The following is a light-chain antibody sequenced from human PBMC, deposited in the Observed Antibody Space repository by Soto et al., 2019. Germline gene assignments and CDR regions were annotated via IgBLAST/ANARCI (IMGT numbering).Light chain of an antibody. CDR3: QQYGSSVWT. Sequence: EIVLTQSPGTLSLSPGERATLSCRASPSVSKSYLAWYQQKPGQAPRPLIYGASSRATGIPDRFSGSGSGADFTLTISRLEPEDFAVYYCQQYGSSVWTFGQGTKVDIK. CDR2: GAS. V-gene: IGKV3-20*01. J-gene: IGKJ1*01. CDR1: PSVSKSY.